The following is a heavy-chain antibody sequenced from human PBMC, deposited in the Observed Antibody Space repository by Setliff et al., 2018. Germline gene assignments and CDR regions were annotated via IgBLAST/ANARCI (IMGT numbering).Heavy chain of an antibody. V-gene: IGHV4-39*01. J-gene: IGHJ4*02. CDR1: GGSITSGRYY. CDR3: ARHPSSGSYYGGPIFYLDD. D-gene: IGHD1-26*01. CDR2: IHYSENT. Sequence: SETLSLTCTVSGGSITSGRYYWGWIRQPPGQGLEWIASIHYSENTYYNPSLKTRVTISVDTSKNQFSLKLSFVTAADTAVYYCARHPSSGSYYGGPIFYLDDWGPGILVTVSS.